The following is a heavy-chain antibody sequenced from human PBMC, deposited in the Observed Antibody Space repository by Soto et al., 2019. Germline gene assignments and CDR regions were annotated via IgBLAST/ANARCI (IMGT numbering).Heavy chain of an antibody. CDR2: INHSGTT. V-gene: IGHV4-34*01. Sequence: SETLSLTCAVYGGSFSGYFWSWIRQPPGKGLEWIGEINHSGTTNYNPSLKSRVTISVDTSKNQLSLKLSSVTAADTAVYYCARGLGGRSSSWYDYWGQGTLVTVSS. D-gene: IGHD6-13*01. CDR3: ARGLGGRSSSWYDY. J-gene: IGHJ4*02. CDR1: GGSFSGYF.